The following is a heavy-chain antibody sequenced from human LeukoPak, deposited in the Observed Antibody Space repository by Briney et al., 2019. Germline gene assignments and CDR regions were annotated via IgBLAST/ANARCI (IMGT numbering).Heavy chain of an antibody. V-gene: IGHV3-72*01. Sequence: GGSLRLSCAASGFTFSEHYMDWVRQAPGKGLEWVGRSRNKANSYTTDYAASERGRFTISKDASQNSLYLHMNSLKTEDTAVYYCARPRTTGTTTTDYWGQGTLVTVSS. CDR2: SRNKANSYTT. D-gene: IGHD1-1*01. CDR1: GFTFSEHY. J-gene: IGHJ4*02. CDR3: ARPRTTGTTTTDY.